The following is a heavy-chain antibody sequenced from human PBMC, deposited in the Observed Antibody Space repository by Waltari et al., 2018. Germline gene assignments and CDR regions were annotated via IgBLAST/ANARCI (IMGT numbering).Heavy chain of an antibody. V-gene: IGHV4-34*01. CDR1: GGSFSGYY. Sequence: QVQLQQWGAGLLTPSETLSLTCAVYGGSFSGYYWSWIRQPPGKGLEWIGEINHSGSTNYNPSLKSRVTISVDTSKNQFSLKLSSVTAADTAVYYCARGTFIVVVVAATSWFDPWGQGTLVTVSS. J-gene: IGHJ5*02. D-gene: IGHD2-15*01. CDR3: ARGTFIVVVVAATSWFDP. CDR2: INHSGST.